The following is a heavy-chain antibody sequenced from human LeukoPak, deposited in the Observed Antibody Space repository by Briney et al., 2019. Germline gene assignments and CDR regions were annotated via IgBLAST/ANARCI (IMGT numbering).Heavy chain of an antibody. CDR1: GLTFTDYY. D-gene: IGHD1-20*01. CDR3: ASLTGTTDYYYYYMDV. Sequence: SETLSLTCAVYGLTFTDYYWSWIRQPPGKGLEWIGEINHSGSTNYNPSLKSRVTISVDMSKNQFSLKLSSVTAADTAVYYCASLTGTTDYYYYYMDVWGKGTTVTVSS. V-gene: IGHV4-34*01. CDR2: INHSGST. J-gene: IGHJ6*03.